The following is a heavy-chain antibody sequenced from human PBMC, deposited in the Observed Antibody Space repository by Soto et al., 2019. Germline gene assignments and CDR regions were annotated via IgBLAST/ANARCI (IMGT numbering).Heavy chain of an antibody. J-gene: IGHJ4*02. CDR2: ISGSGRRT. V-gene: IGHV3-23*01. CDR1: GFTFTSYA. CDR3: AKAGSVDTAMGGLYLDYFDY. D-gene: IGHD5-18*01. Sequence: EVQLLESGGGLVQPGGSLRLSCAASGFTFTSYAMSWVRQAPGKGLEWVSGISGSGRRTYHADSVKGRFTISRDNSKNTLYLQMTSLRAEDTAVYYCAKAGSVDTAMGGLYLDYFDYWGQGTLVTVSS.